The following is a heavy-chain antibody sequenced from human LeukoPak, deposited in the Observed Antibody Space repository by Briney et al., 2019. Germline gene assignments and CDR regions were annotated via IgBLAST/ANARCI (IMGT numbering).Heavy chain of an antibody. Sequence: ASVKVSCKASGYTFTSYYMHWVRQAPGQGLEWMGIINPSGGSTSYAQKFQGRVTMTRDMSTSTVYMELSSLRSEDTAVYYCARVGEWFGELDYYYYMDVWGKGTTVTVSS. D-gene: IGHD3-10*01. J-gene: IGHJ6*03. CDR2: INPSGGST. V-gene: IGHV1-46*01. CDR3: ARVGEWFGELDYYYYMDV. CDR1: GYTFTSYY.